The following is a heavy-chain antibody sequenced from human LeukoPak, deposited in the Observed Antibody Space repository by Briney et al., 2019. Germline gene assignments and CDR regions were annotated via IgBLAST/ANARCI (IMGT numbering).Heavy chain of an antibody. CDR3: ARDYAEQLVPPFDY. V-gene: IGHV1-18*01. J-gene: IGHJ4*02. CDR1: GYTFTSYG. CDR2: ISAYNGNT. Sequence: ASVTVSCKASGYTFTSYGISWVRQAPGQGLEWMGWISAYNGNTNYAQKLQGRVTITTDTSTSTAYMELRSLRSDDTAVYYCARDYAEQLVPPFDYWGQGTLVTVSS. D-gene: IGHD6-13*01.